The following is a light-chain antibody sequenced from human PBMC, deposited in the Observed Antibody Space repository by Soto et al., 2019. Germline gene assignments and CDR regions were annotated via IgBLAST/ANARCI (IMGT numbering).Light chain of an antibody. Sequence: QSALTQPASVSGSPGQSITISCTGTSSDVGGYDSVSWYQQHPGKAPKLLVYEVSNRPSGVSSRFSGSKSGNTASLTIPGLQAEDEADYSCSSYSSTTTLVVFGGGTKLTVL. CDR1: SSDVGGYDS. CDR3: SSYSSTTTLVV. J-gene: IGLJ2*01. CDR2: EVS. V-gene: IGLV2-14*01.